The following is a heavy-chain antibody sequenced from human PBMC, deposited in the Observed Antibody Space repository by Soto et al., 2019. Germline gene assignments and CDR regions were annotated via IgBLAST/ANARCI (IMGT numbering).Heavy chain of an antibody. V-gene: IGHV3-48*02. CDR2: ISSSSSTI. Sequence: GGSLRLSCAASGFTFSSYSMNWVRKAPGKGLEWVSYISSSSSTIYYADTVKGRFTISRDNAKNSLYLQMNSLRDEDTAVYYCARDRVGATNKGDAFDNWGQGTMVTVSS. D-gene: IGHD1-26*01. CDR1: GFTFSSYS. CDR3: ARDRVGATNKGDAFDN. J-gene: IGHJ3*02.